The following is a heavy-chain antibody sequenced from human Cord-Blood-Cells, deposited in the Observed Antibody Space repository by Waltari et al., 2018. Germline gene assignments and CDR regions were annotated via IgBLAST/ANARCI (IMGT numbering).Heavy chain of an antibody. CDR2: IYYSGST. CDR1: GGSISSSSYY. J-gene: IGHJ3*02. CDR3: ARGGGYDAFDI. Sequence: QLQLQESGPGLVKPSETLSLTCTVSGGSISSSSYYWGWIRPPPGKGLEWIGCIYYSGSTDYNPSLKSRVTISVDTSKNQFSLKLSAVTAADTAVYYCARGGGYDAFDIWGQGTMVTVSS. D-gene: IGHD3-22*01. V-gene: IGHV4-39*07.